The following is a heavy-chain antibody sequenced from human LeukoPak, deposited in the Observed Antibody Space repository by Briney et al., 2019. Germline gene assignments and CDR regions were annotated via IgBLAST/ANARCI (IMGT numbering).Heavy chain of an antibody. J-gene: IGHJ5*01. D-gene: IGHD6-13*01. V-gene: IGHV3-23*01. CDR2: ISSSGSGGST. Sequence: GGSLRLSCAASGFTFSSYAMSWVRQAPGKGLEWVSGISSSGSGGSTYYADSVKGRFTISRDNSKNTLYLQINSVGAEDTAVYYCARAYSSSWYDFWGQGTLVTVSS. CDR1: GFTFSSYA. CDR3: ARAYSSSWYDF.